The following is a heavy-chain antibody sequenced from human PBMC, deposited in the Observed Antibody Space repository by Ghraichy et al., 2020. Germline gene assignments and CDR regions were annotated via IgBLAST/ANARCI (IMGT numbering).Heavy chain of an antibody. V-gene: IGHV3-23*01. Sequence: GGSLRLSCAASGFTFSSYAMSWVRQAPGKGLEWVSAISGSGGSTYYADSVKGRFTISRDNSKNTLYLQMNSLRAEDTAVYYCAKEGYSSGFGTDYFDYWGQGTLVTVSS. J-gene: IGHJ4*02. CDR1: GFTFSSYA. CDR2: ISGSGGST. CDR3: AKEGYSSGFGTDYFDY. D-gene: IGHD6-19*01.